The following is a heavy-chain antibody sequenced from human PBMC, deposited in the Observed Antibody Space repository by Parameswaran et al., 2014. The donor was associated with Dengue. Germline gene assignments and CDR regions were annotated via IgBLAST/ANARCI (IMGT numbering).Heavy chain of an antibody. CDR2: IFSNDAK. CDR3: ARILSGGSGGYFDY. J-gene: IGHJ4*02. V-gene: IGHV2-26*01. D-gene: IGHD4-23*01. Sequence: WIRQPPGKALEWLAHIFSNDAKFYSTSLKSRLTISRDTSKSQVVLTMTNMDPVDTATYYCARILSGGSGGYFDYWGQGTLVTVSS.